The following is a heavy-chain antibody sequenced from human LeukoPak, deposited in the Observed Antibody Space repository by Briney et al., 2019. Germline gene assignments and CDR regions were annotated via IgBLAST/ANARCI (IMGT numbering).Heavy chain of an antibody. CDR3: ARTLTFGGVIATSFDY. V-gene: IGHV1-69*05. D-gene: IGHD3-16*02. J-gene: IGHJ4*02. CDR1: GGTFSSYA. Sequence: SVKVSCKASGGTFSSYAISWVRQAPGQGLEWMGGIIPIFGTANYAQKFQGRVTITTDESTSTAYMELSSLRSEDTAVYYCARTLTFGGVIATSFDYWGQGTLVTVSS. CDR2: IIPIFGTA.